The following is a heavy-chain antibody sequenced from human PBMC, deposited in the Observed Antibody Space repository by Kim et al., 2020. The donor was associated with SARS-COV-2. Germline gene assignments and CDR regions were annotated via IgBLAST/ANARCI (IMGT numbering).Heavy chain of an antibody. V-gene: IGHV3-11*01. CDR2: ISARGGTT. Sequence: GGSLRLSCEVSGSTFSDYYMSWIRQAPGKGLEWISYISARGGTTYYAHSVKGRFTISRDRAKKSLFLQMNSLRAEDTAVYYCVAIAAVGTPYWGQSTLFTASS. CDR1: GSTFSDYY. D-gene: IGHD6-13*01. J-gene: IGHJ4*02. CDR3: VAIAAVGTPY.